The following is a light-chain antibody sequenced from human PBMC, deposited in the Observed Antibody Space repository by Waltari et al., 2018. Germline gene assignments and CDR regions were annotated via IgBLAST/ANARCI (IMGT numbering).Light chain of an antibody. J-gene: IGKJ1*01. CDR1: QSIGRY. Sequence: SCRASQSIGRYLVRYQQKSGQAPRLLIYGASTRATGIPDRFSGSGSGTDFSLTISRLEAEDFAVYYCQNHERLPATFGQGTKVEIK. V-gene: IGKV3-20*01. CDR3: QNHERLPAT. CDR2: GAS.